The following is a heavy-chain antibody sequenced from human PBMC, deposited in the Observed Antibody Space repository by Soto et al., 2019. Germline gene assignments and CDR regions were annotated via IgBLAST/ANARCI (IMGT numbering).Heavy chain of an antibody. CDR3: AREDSYGWAGERLDV. CDR2: IDQSGGT. CDR1: GDSLRGES. D-gene: IGHD3-16*01. J-gene: IGHJ6*02. Sequence: PSETLSPTCDVVGDSLRGESWNWIRQSPGKGRELIGEIDQSGGTNYNPSLKSRAIISDDTSKKQFSLTLTSVTAADTAVYYCAREDSYGWAGERLDVWGQGTTVTVSS. V-gene: IGHV4-34*01.